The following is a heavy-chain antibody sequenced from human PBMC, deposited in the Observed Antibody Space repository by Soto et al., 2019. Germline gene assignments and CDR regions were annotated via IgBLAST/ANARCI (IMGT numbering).Heavy chain of an antibody. V-gene: IGHV3-11*01. Sequence: QVQLVESGGGLVKPGGSLRLSCAVSGFTFSDYYMSWIRQAPGKGLEWVSYISRDGTTTYYTDSVRGRFTLSRDNAKNSLHRQMNSLRAEDTAVYYCARGHTTVSTGYWGHGPLVTVSS. D-gene: IGHD4-17*01. J-gene: IGHJ4*01. CDR3: ARGHTTVSTGY. CDR2: ISRDGTTT. CDR1: GFTFSDYY.